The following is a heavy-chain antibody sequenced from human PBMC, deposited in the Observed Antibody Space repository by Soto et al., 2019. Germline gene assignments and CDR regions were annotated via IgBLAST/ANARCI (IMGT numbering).Heavy chain of an antibody. V-gene: IGHV1-69*12. CDR3: ARDGRSSGWPRTEYFQH. J-gene: IGHJ1*01. Sequence: QVQLVQSGAEVKKPGSSVKVSCKASGGTFSSYAISWVRQAPGQGLEWMGGIIPIFGTANYAQKFQGRVTINADESTSTANMELSSLRSEDTAVYYCARDGRSSGWPRTEYFQHWGQGTLVTVSS. D-gene: IGHD6-19*01. CDR2: IIPIFGTA. CDR1: GGTFSSYA.